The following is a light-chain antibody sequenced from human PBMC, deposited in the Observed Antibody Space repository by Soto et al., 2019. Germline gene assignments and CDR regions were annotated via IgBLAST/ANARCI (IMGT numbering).Light chain of an antibody. CDR2: AAS. CDR1: QSISSS. Sequence: DIQMTQSPSSLSASVGDRVTITCRASQSISSSLNWYQLKPGQAPKLLIYAASSLQSGVPSRFSGSGSGTDFTLTISSLQLEDFATYCCHQTYNAPFTFGGGTTVEIK. V-gene: IGKV1-39*01. J-gene: IGKJ4*01. CDR3: HQTYNAPFT.